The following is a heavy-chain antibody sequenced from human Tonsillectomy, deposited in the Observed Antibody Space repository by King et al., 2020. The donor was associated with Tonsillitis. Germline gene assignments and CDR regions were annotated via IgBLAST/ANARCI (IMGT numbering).Heavy chain of an antibody. CDR3: AGGWGNACYFSDY. Sequence: VQLVESGGVLVQPGGSLRLSCAASGFTFSSYAMSWVRQAPGKGLEWVSAISGSGGSTYYADSVKGRFTISSDNSKSTLYLQMNSLRADDTAVYYCAGGWGNACYFSDYWGQGTLGTVSS. CDR2: ISGSGGST. J-gene: IGHJ4*02. D-gene: IGHD2-21*01. CDR1: GFTFSSYA. V-gene: IGHV3-23*04.